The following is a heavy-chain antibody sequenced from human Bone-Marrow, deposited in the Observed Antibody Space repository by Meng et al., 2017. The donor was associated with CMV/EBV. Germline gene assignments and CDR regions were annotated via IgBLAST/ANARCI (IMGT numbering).Heavy chain of an antibody. CDR2: INHSGSA. D-gene: IGHD1-26*01. CDR1: GGSFGSFY. CDR3: AGYIVGATRY. V-gene: IGHV4-34*01. J-gene: IGHJ4*02. Sequence: SETLSLTCAVSGGSFGSFYWSWIRQPPGKGLEWIGAINHSGSANYNPSLKSRVTISVDTSKNQFSLKLSSVTAADTAVYYCAGYIVGATRYWGQGTLVTVSS.